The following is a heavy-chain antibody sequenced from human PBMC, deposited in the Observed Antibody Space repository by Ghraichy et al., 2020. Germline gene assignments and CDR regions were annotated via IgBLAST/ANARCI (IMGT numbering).Heavy chain of an antibody. Sequence: SETLPLTCTVSGGSISDYYWSWMRQPPGKGLEWVGYIHYSGYSDYNPSLGSRVIISVDTSKNQFSLKLNSVTAADTAVYYCARQGRCLHLGHYYYAMDVWGHGTTVTVSS. V-gene: IGHV4-59*08. D-gene: IGHD3-16*01. CDR2: IHYSGYS. J-gene: IGHJ6*02. CDR1: GGSISDYY. CDR3: ARQGRCLHLGHYYYAMDV.